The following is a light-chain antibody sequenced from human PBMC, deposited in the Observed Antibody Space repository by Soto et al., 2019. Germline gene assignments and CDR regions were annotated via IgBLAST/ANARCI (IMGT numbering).Light chain of an antibody. J-gene: IGKJ3*01. Sequence: DLPMTQSPSSLSASVGDRVTITCRASQSISSYLNWYQQKPGKAPKLLIYAASSLQSGVPSRFSGSGSGTDFTLTISSLQPEDFATYYCQQSYSTPQITFGPGTKVDIK. V-gene: IGKV1-39*01. CDR3: QQSYSTPQIT. CDR1: QSISSY. CDR2: AAS.